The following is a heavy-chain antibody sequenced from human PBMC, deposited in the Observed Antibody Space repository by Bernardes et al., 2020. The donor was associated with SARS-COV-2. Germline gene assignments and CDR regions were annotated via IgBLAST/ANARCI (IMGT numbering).Heavy chain of an antibody. D-gene: IGHD4-4*01. CDR1: GYRFNTYG. V-gene: IGHV1-18*01. CDR2: INAYNGNT. Sequence: ASVKVSCTASGYRFNTYGIGWVRQAPGQGLEWMGWINAYNGNTDYAQKFQDRVSMTTDAFTSTAYMELRSLRSDDTAVYYCARGRVSYSTSSSFHYWGQGTLVTGSS. J-gene: IGHJ4*02. CDR3: ARGRVSYSTSSSFHY.